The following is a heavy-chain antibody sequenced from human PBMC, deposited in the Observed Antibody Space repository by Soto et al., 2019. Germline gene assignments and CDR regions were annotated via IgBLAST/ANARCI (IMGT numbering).Heavy chain of an antibody. D-gene: IGHD6-19*01. CDR2: TYYKSKWYN. J-gene: IGHJ4*02. CDR3: GRTVAGKIDY. V-gene: IGHV6-1*01. Sequence: TLSLTCGTSCTRFFGNYDTSVSFTQSPSRGLEWLGRTYYKSKWYNDYAVSVKSRIIINPDTSKNQFSLQLNSVTPEDTAVYYCGRTVAGKIDYWGLGTLVTVSS. CDR1: CTRFFGNYDT.